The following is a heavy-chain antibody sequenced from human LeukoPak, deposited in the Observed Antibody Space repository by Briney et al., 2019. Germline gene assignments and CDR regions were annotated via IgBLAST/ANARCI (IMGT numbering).Heavy chain of an antibody. Sequence: GGSLRLSCAASGFTFSDHFMDWVRQAPGKGLEWVGRSRHKGNNYATQYAASVKDRFTISRDDSKNSLQLQMNSPKTEDTAVYFCVAMLRGVGHWGQGTLVTVSS. V-gene: IGHV3-72*01. CDR3: VAMLRGVGH. CDR2: SRHKGNNYAT. CDR1: GFTFSDHF. D-gene: IGHD3-10*01. J-gene: IGHJ4*02.